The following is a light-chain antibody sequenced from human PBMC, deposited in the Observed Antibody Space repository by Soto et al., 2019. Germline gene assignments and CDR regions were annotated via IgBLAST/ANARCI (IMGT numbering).Light chain of an antibody. CDR3: HQYSSYSWT. CDR1: ESIGNW. CDR2: EAS. J-gene: IGKJ1*01. Sequence: PSTLSASEGDRVTITCRASESIGNWLAWYQQKPGKAPNLLIYEASNLENGVPSRVSGSGSGTEFTLTISSLQPDDFATYYCHQYSSYSWTFGQGTKVDIK. V-gene: IGKV1-5*03.